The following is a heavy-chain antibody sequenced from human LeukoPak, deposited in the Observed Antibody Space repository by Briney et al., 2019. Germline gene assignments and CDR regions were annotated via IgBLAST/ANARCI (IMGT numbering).Heavy chain of an antibody. CDR3: ARLGAIRYYYYGMDV. Sequence: SETLSLTCTVSGGSISSSSYYWGWIRQPPGKGLEWIGSIYYSGSTYYNPSLKRRVTISVDTSKNQFSLKLSSVTAADTAVYYCARLGAIRYYYYGMDVWGQGTTVTVSS. D-gene: IGHD1-26*01. V-gene: IGHV4-39*01. J-gene: IGHJ6*02. CDR1: GGSISSSSYY. CDR2: IYYSGST.